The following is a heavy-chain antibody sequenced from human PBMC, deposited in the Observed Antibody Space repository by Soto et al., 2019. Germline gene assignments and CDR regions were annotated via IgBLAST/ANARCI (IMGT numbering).Heavy chain of an antibody. CDR2: IYYSGTT. CDR3: ASYVWGSYRSLDY. D-gene: IGHD3-16*02. V-gene: IGHV4-31*03. CDR1: GDSVTSGGWY. Sequence: TLALSCTVSGDSVTSGGWYWSWIRQHPGKGLEWIGYIYYSGTTYYNASLKSRVTMSVDTSKNQFSLTLSSVTAADTAVYYCASYVWGSYRSLDYWGQGTLATVSS. J-gene: IGHJ4*02.